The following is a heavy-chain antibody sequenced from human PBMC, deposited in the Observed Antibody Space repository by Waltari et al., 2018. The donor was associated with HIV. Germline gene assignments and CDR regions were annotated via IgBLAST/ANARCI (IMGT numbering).Heavy chain of an antibody. J-gene: IGHJ6*02. CDR2: MNPNSGNT. Sequence: QVQLVQSGAEVKKPGASVKVSCKASGYTFTSYDINWVRQATGQGLEWIGWMNPNSGNTGYAQKFQGRVTMTRNTSISTAYMELSSLRSEDTAVYYCARVGRYYYDSSGYPMGVWGQGTTVTVSS. D-gene: IGHD3-22*01. CDR1: GYTFTSYD. CDR3: ARVGRYYYDSSGYPMGV. V-gene: IGHV1-8*01.